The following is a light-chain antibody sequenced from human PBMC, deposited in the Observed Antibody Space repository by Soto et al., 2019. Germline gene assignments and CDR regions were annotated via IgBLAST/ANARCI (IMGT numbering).Light chain of an antibody. CDR1: QSVSDSY. Sequence: EIVLTQSPGTLSLSPGERATLSCRASQSVSDSYLAWYQQKPRQAPMLLIYASSRATGIPDRFSGSGSGTDFTLTISRLEPEDFAVYYCQHYGTSALFGPGTKVDIK. J-gene: IGKJ3*01. V-gene: IGKV3-20*01. CDR3: QHYGTSAL. CDR2: AS.